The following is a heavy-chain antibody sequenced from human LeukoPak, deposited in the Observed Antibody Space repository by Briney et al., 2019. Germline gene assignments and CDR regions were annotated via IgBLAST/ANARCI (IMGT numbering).Heavy chain of an antibody. CDR2: INPDGRDT. CDR3: TSWGDTTAEYFQR. D-gene: IGHD2-21*02. V-gene: IGHV3-7*01. J-gene: IGHJ1*01. CDR1: GFTFNRCW. Sequence: GGSLRLSCVVSGFTFNRCWMNWVRQAPGKGLEWVAHINPDGRDTYYVDSMKGRFTISRDNAQNSMYLQMNGLRVEDTAVYYCTSWGDTTAEYFQRWGQGTLVTVSS.